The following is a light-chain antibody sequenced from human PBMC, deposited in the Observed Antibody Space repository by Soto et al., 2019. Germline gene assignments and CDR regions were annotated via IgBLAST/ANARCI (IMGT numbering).Light chain of an antibody. Sequence: QSALTQPASVSGSPGQSITISCTGTSSDVGGYNYVSWYQQHPGKAPKLMIYDVSNRPSGVSNRFSGSKSGNTASLTISGLQAEDEAEYYCSSYTSSSTLHVLFGGGTKLTVL. CDR2: DVS. CDR3: SSYTSSSTLHVL. V-gene: IGLV2-14*01. CDR1: SSDVGGYNY. J-gene: IGLJ2*01.